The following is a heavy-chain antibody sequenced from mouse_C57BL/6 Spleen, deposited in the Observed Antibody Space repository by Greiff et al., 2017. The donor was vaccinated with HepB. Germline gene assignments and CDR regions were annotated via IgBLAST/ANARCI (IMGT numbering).Heavy chain of an antibody. V-gene: IGHV1-82*01. D-gene: IGHD1-1*01. CDR2: IYPGDGDT. CDR1: GYAFSSSW. Sequence: VQLQQSGPELVKPGASVKISCKASGYAFSSSWMNWVKQRPGKGLEWIGRIYPGDGDTNYNGKFKGKATLTADKSSSTAYMQLSSLTSEDSVVYFGARGTVVAKDCWGQGTTLTVSS. CDR3: ARGTVVAKDC. J-gene: IGHJ2*01.